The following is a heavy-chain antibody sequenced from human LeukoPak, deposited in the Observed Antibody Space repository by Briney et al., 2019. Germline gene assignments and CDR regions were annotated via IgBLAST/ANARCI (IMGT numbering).Heavy chain of an antibody. V-gene: IGHV3-48*01. J-gene: IGHJ4*02. CDR2: ISSSSSTI. Sequence: PGGSLRLSCAASGFIFNSYGMNWVRQAPGKGLEWVSYISSSSSTIYYADSVKGRFTISRDNAKNSLYLQMNSLRAEDTAVYYCARGLRPVDYWGQGTLVTVSS. CDR1: GFIFNSYG. D-gene: IGHD3-10*01. CDR3: ARGLRPVDY.